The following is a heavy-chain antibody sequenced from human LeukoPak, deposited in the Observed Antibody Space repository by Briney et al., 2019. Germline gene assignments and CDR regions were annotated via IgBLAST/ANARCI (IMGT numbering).Heavy chain of an antibody. D-gene: IGHD6-6*01. V-gene: IGHV3-33*06. Sequence: GGSLRLSCAASGFTFSSYGMHWVRQAPGKGLEWVAVIWYDGSNKYYADSVKGRFTISRDNSENTLYLQMNSLRAEDTAVYNCAKDLESSSSDAFDIWGQGTMVTVSS. CDR2: IWYDGSNK. J-gene: IGHJ3*02. CDR3: AKDLESSSSDAFDI. CDR1: GFTFSSYG.